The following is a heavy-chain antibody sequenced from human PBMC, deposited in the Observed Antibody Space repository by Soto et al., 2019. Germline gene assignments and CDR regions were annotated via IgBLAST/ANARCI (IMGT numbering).Heavy chain of an antibody. CDR1: GGSISSGGYY. D-gene: IGHD3-16*01. J-gene: IGHJ3*02. V-gene: IGHV4-31*03. CDR3: ARDVGGGVGPDLDAFDS. CDR2: IYYSGST. Sequence: SETLSLTCTVSGGSISSGGYYWSWIRQHPGKGLEWIGYIYYSGSTYYNPSLKSRVTISVDTSKNQFSLKLSSVTAADTAVYYCARDVGGGVGPDLDAFDSRGKGTMVPVSS.